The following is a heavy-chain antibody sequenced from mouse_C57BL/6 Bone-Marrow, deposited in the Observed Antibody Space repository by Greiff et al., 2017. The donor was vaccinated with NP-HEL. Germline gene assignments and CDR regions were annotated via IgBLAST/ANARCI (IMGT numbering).Heavy chain of an antibody. D-gene: IGHD3-2*02. V-gene: IGHV1-64*01. Sequence: QVQLQQPGAELVKPGASVKLSCKASGYTFTSYWMHWVKQRPGQGLEWIGMIHPNSGSTNYNEKFKSKATLTVDKSSSTAYMQLSSLTSEDSAVYYCARRSSGPPRYYAMDYWGQGTSVTVSS. CDR3: ARRSSGPPRYYAMDY. CDR1: GYTFTSYW. CDR2: IHPNSGST. J-gene: IGHJ4*01.